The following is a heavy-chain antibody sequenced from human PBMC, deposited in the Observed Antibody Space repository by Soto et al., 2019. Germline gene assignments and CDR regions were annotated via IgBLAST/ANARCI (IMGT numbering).Heavy chain of an antibody. J-gene: IGHJ3*02. Sequence: EVQLVESGGGLVKPGGSLRLSCEASGFTFRSYSMNWVRQAPGTGLEWVSSISTTSSYIYYGDSVKGRFTISRDNAKNSLFLQMNSLRAEDTAIYYCAREGDDYGDYKRAFDIWGQGTTVTVSS. CDR1: GFTFRSYS. D-gene: IGHD4-17*01. V-gene: IGHV3-21*01. CDR2: ISTTSSYI. CDR3: AREGDDYGDYKRAFDI.